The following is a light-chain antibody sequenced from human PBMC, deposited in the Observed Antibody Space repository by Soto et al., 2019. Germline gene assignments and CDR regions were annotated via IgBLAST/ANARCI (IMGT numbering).Light chain of an antibody. CDR2: EVS. CDR3: SSYAGSSNV. CDR1: SSDVGGYHY. Sequence: QSALTQPPSASGSPGQSVTISCTGTSSDVGGYHYVSWYQQHPGKAPKLMIYEVSKRPSGVPDRFSGSKSGNTASLTVSGLQAEDEADYYCSSYAGSSNVFGTGTKVTVL. J-gene: IGLJ1*01. V-gene: IGLV2-8*01.